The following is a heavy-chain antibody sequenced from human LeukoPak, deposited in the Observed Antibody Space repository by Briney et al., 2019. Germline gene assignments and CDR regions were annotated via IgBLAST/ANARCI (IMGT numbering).Heavy chain of an antibody. CDR2: IYYSGST. D-gene: IGHD3-10*01. CDR1: GGSISSYY. CDR3: AREGSAYYYGSGSPYFDY. Sequence: SETLSLTRTVSGGSISSYYWSWIRQPPGKGLEGIGYIYYSGSTNYNPSLKSRVTISVDTSKNQFSLKLSSVTAADTAVYYCAREGSAYYYGSGSPYFDYWGQGTLVTVSS. V-gene: IGHV4-59*01. J-gene: IGHJ4*02.